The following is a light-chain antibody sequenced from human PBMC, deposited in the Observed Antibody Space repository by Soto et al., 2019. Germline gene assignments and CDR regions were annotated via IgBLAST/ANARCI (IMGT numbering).Light chain of an antibody. CDR2: RAS. CDR3: QQYSKWPPWT. J-gene: IGKJ1*01. CDR1: QSLGGN. Sequence: EIVMTQSPATLAGSPGETVTLSCRASQSLGGNLAWYQQKPGQAPRLLIFRASTRATGVPARFSGRGSGTGFPLTIGGLQSEDVAVYYCQQYSKWPPWTFGPGTKVEIK. V-gene: IGKV3-15*01.